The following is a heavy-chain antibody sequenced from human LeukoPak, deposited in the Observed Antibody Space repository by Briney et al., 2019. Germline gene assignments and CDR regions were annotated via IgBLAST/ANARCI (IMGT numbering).Heavy chain of an antibody. CDR1: GFTFTHYW. V-gene: IGHV3-21*01. CDR3: ARDRTHYVWGSYYFDY. J-gene: IGHJ4*02. D-gene: IGHD3-16*01. Sequence: GGSLRLSCAASGFTFTHYWMNWVRQAPGKGLEWVSSISSSSSYIYYADSVKGRFTISRDNAKNSLYLQMNSLRAEDTAVYYCARDRTHYVWGSYYFDYWGQGTLVTVSS. CDR2: ISSSSSYI.